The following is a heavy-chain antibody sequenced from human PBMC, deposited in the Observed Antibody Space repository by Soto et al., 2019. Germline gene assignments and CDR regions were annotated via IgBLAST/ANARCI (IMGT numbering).Heavy chain of an antibody. Sequence: GGSLRLSCAASGFTFSGYYMSWIRQAPGKGLEWVSYISSSSSYTNYADSVKGRFTISRDNAKNSLYLQMNSLRAEDTAVYYCARERDFWSGPDYWGQGTLVTVSS. J-gene: IGHJ4*02. CDR3: ARERDFWSGPDY. V-gene: IGHV3-11*06. D-gene: IGHD3-3*01. CDR1: GFTFSGYY. CDR2: ISSSSSYT.